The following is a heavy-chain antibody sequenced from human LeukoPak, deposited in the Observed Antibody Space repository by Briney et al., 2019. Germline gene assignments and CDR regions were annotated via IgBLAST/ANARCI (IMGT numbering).Heavy chain of an antibody. CDR2: IYYSGST. Sequence: SETLSLTCTVSGGSISSSSYYWGWLRQPPGKGLEWIGSIYYSGSTYYNPSLKSRVTISVDTSKNQFSLKLSSVTAADTAVYYCARGGFWSGYSGYYYMDVWGKGTTVTVSS. CDR3: ARGGFWSGYSGYYYMDV. V-gene: IGHV4-39*07. D-gene: IGHD3-3*01. J-gene: IGHJ6*03. CDR1: GGSISSSSYY.